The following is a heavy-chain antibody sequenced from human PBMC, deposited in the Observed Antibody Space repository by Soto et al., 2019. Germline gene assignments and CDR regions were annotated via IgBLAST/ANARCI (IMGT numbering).Heavy chain of an antibody. V-gene: IGHV1-69*01. Sequence: VQLVQSGAEVKKPGSSVKVSCKASGGAFSSYAISWVRQAPGQGLEWLGGFIRIFGTANYAQKFKGRVTITAAEYTSTAKMKLRSRIPEYKAVYYCVSEPSPAHAYEDRNDVFDIRFQGTMVTVSS. D-gene: IGHD2-2*01. J-gene: IGHJ3*02. CDR3: VSEPSPAHAYEDRNDVFDI. CDR1: GGAFSSYA. CDR2: FIRIFGTA.